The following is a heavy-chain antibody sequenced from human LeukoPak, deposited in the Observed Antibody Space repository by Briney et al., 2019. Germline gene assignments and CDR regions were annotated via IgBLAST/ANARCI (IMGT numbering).Heavy chain of an antibody. V-gene: IGHV3-66*01. CDR2: IYSGGST. CDR3: ARDLGLYWYFDL. J-gene: IGHJ2*01. CDR1: GFTVSSYY. D-gene: IGHD7-27*01. Sequence: GGSLRLSCAASGFTVSSYYMSWVRQVPGKGLEWLSVIYSGGSTYYADSVKGRFTISRDNSKNTLYLQMNSLRAEDTAVYYCARDLGLYWYFDLWGRGTLVTVSS.